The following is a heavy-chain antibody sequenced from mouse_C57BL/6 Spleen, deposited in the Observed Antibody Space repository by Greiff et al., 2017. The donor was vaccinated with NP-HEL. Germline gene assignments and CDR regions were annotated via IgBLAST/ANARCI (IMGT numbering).Heavy chain of an antibody. V-gene: IGHV5-4*03. D-gene: IGHD4-1*02. J-gene: IGHJ2*01. CDR1: GFTFSSYA. CDR2: ISDCGSYT. Sequence: EVMLVESGGGLVKPGGSLKLSCAASGFTFSSYALSWFRHTPAKRLVWVATISDCGSYTYYPDNVKGRFTISRDNAKNNLYLQMSHLKSEDTAMYYWARWFNWYLDYGGQGTTLTVSS. CDR3: ARWFNWYLDY.